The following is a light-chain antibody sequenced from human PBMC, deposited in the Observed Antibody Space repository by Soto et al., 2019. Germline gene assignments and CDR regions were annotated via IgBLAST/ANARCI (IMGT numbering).Light chain of an antibody. CDR1: QSVSGN. CDR3: QQYNNWPLIT. J-gene: IGKJ5*01. V-gene: IGKV3D-15*01. Sequence: TVLTQSPATLSLSPGERATLSCRASQSVSGNLAWYQQKPGQAPRLLIYGASNRATGIPDRFSGGGSGTEFTLTISGLRSEDFAVYYCQQYNNWPLITFGQGTRLEIK. CDR2: GAS.